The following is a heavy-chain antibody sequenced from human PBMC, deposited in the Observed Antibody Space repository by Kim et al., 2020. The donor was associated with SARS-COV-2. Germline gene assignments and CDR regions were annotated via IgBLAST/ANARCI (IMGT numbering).Heavy chain of an antibody. CDR1: GFIFSSYW. CDR2: MKQDGSEK. Sequence: GGSLRLSCAASGFIFSSYWMSWVRQAPGKGLEWVASMKQDGSEKYYVDSVKGRFTISRDNAKNSLYLQMNSLRAEDTAVYCCARAWELHVYFDYWGQGTLVTVSS. J-gene: IGHJ4*02. D-gene: IGHD1-26*01. CDR3: ARAWELHVYFDY. V-gene: IGHV3-7*03.